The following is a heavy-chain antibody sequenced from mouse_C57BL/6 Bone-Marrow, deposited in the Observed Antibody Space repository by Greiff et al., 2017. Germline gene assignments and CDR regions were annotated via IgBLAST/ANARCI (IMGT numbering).Heavy chain of an antibody. D-gene: IGHD5-1*01. V-gene: IGHV1-64*01. CDR1: GYTFTSYW. CDR2: IHPNSGST. Sequence: QVQLQQPGAELVKPGASVKLSCKASGYTFTSYWMHWVKQRPGQGLEWIGIIHPNSGSTNYNEKFKSKATLTVDKSSSTAYMQLSSLTSEDSAVYCCAREIDRTHFAYWGQGTLVTVSA. J-gene: IGHJ3*01. CDR3: AREIDRTHFAY.